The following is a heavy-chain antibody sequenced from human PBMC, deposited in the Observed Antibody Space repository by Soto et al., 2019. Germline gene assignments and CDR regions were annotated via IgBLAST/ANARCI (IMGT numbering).Heavy chain of an antibody. Sequence: QVQLVQSGAEVKKPGSSVKVSCKASGGTFSSYAISWVRQAPGQGLEWMGGIIPICGTANYAQKFQGRVTITADESTSTDYMELSSLRSEDTAVYYCAWRCNYDYVWGSYRHDAFDIWGQGTMVTVSS. CDR1: GGTFSSYA. CDR2: IIPICGTA. J-gene: IGHJ3*02. CDR3: AWRCNYDYVWGSYRHDAFDI. D-gene: IGHD3-16*02. V-gene: IGHV1-69*01.